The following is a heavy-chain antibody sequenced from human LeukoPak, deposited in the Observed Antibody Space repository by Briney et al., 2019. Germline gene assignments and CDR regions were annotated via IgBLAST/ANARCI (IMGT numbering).Heavy chain of an antibody. CDR3: ARVMTTATTWAFDV. V-gene: IGHV4-38-2*02. CDR2: IYHGGST. CDR1: GFSISSGYY. D-gene: IGHD4-17*01. J-gene: IGHJ3*01. Sequence: SETLSPTCTVSGFSISSGYYWGWIRQPPGKGLEWIASIYHGGSTYYNPSLKSRVTISVDTLKNQFSLKLSSVTAADTAVYYCARVMTTATTWAFDVWGQGTMVTVFS.